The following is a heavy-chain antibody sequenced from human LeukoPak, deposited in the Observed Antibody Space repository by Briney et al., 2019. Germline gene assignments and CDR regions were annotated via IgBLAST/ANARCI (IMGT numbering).Heavy chain of an antibody. J-gene: IGHJ4*02. CDR2: IKQDGSGK. D-gene: IGHD3-16*01. V-gene: IGHV3-7*03. CDR3: GRVYD. Sequence: GGSLRLSCAASGFTFSTNWMSWVRQAPGKGLEWVANIKQDGSGKYYLDSVKGRFTISRDNAKNSLYLQMNSLRAEDTAVYYCGRVYDGARETRVTFSS. CDR1: GFTFSTNW.